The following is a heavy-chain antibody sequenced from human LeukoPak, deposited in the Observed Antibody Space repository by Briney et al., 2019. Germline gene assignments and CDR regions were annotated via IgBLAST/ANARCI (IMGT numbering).Heavy chain of an antibody. Sequence: PGGSLKLSCAASGFTFSGYAMPWVRQASGKGLEWVGRIRSNASSYATAYAASVNGSFTICRDDSKNTAYLQMNSLKTEDTAVYYGTVDLVGAAYWGQGTLVTVSS. D-gene: IGHD5-12*01. V-gene: IGHV3-73*01. J-gene: IGHJ4*02. CDR3: TVDLVGAAY. CDR1: GFTFSGYA. CDR2: IRSNASSYAT.